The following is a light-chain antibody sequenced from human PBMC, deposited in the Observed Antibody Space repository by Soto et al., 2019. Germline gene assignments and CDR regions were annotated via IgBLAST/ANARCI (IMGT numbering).Light chain of an antibody. CDR2: GAS. Sequence: EIVMMQSPATPFVSQGERATLSCRASQSVSNNLAWYQQKPGQAPRLLIYGASTRATGIPASFSGSGSGAEFTLTISSLQSEDFAIYYCQQYDNWPRTFGPGTKVDIK. CDR3: QQYDNWPRT. CDR1: QSVSNN. V-gene: IGKV3-15*01. J-gene: IGKJ1*01.